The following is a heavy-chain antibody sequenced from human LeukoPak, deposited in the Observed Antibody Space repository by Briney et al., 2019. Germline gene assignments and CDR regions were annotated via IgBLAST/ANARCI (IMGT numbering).Heavy chain of an antibody. CDR1: GYTFTGYY. Sequence: GASVKVSCKASGYTFTGYYMHWVRQAPGQGLEWIGWINPNSGGTNYAQKFQGRVTMTRDTSISTAYMELSRLRSDDTAVYYCARLTGYSSGWVRDYWGQGTLVTVSS. J-gene: IGHJ4*02. CDR2: INPNSGGT. D-gene: IGHD6-19*01. CDR3: ARLTGYSSGWVRDY. V-gene: IGHV1-2*02.